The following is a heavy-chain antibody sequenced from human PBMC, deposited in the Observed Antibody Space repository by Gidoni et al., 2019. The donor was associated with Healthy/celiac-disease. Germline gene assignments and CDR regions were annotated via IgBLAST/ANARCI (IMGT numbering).Heavy chain of an antibody. CDR2: IKSKTDGGTT. J-gene: IGHJ3*02. CDR1: GFTVSNAR. CDR3: TTVPLMITFGGVIVDI. Sequence: EVQLVESGGGVVKPGGSLRLSCAAAGFTVSNARMSWVRQAPGKGLEWVGRIKSKTDGGTTDYAAPVKGRFTISRDDSKNTLYLQMNSLKTEDTAVYYCTTVPLMITFGGVIVDIWGQGTMVTVSS. D-gene: IGHD3-16*02. V-gene: IGHV3-15*01.